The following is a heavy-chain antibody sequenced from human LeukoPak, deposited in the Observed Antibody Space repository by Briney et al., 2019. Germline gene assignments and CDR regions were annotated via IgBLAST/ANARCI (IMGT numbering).Heavy chain of an antibody. D-gene: IGHD5-12*01. V-gene: IGHV3-33*01. J-gene: IGHJ4*02. CDR2: IYYDGSKK. Sequence: PGRSLRLSCATSGFTFSNYGMHWVRQAPGKGLEWVAIIYYDGSKKNYADSVRGRFTISRDNSKNTLYLQMNSLRVEDTAVYYCARDGYSGYDLDYWGQGTLVTVSS. CDR3: ARDGYSGYDLDY. CDR1: GFTFSNYG.